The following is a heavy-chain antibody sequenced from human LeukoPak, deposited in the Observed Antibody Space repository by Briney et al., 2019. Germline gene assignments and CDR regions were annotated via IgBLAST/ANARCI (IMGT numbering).Heavy chain of an antibody. V-gene: IGHV3-30*02. J-gene: IGHJ4*02. Sequence: GGSLRLSCVASGFTFSTSGMHWVRQSPGKGLDWVAFIRNDGNKYNYAESVKGRFTISRDNSKNTLYLQMDSLSAEDTAVYYCATFPDQGFDYRGQGTLVTVSS. CDR1: GFTFSTSG. CDR3: ATFPDQGFDY. CDR2: IRNDGNKY. D-gene: IGHD2/OR15-2a*01.